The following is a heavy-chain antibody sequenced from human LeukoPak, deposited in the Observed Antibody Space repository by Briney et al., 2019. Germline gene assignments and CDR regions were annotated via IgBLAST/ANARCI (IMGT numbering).Heavy chain of an antibody. V-gene: IGHV3-33*01. J-gene: IGHJ4*02. CDR3: AYGGKSDRFDY. CDR2: IWYDGSDK. D-gene: IGHD4-23*01. CDR1: GFTFSSYG. Sequence: QPGGSLRLSCAASGFTFSSYGMHWVRQAPGKGLEWVAVIWYDGSDKYYADSVKGRFTISRDNSKNVLYLQMNSLRAEDTAVYYCAYGGKSDRFDYWGQGTLVTVSS.